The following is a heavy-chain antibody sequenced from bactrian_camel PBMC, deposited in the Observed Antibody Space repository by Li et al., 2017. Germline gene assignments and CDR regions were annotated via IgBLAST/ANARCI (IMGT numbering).Heavy chain of an antibody. CDR2: IYSEGSDV. J-gene: IGHJ4*01. V-gene: IGHV3-2*01. Sequence: HVQLVESGGGLVQPGGSLRLSCSASGFTFSSYYMSWVRQAPGKGLEWVSSIYSEGSDVYYADSVKGRFTISQDKSNNTLTLQMSSLKTEDTAVYYCAADCVRWDPQRGRFRNKYWGQGTQVTV. D-gene: IGHD5*01. CDR1: GFTFSSYY. CDR3: AADCVRWDPQRGRFRNKY.